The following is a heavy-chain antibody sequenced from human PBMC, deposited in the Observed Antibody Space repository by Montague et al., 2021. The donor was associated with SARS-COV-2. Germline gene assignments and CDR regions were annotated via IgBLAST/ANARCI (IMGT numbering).Heavy chain of an antibody. D-gene: IGHD6-6*01. CDR3: ARGPVGVAARLRYYFDQ. CDR2: VNHSGHT. J-gene: IGHJ4*02. CDR1: GGPLSGEH. Sequence: SETLSPTCAVYGGPLSGEHWSWIRQPPGKGLEWIGEVNHSGHTXXXVSXXXRVTMSVDTSKSQFSLKVRSVTAADTAVYYCARGPVGVAARLRYYFDQWGQGTLVTVSS. V-gene: IGHV4-34*01.